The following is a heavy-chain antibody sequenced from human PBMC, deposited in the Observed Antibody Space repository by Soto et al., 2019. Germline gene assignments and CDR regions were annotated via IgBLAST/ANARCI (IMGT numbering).Heavy chain of an antibody. Sequence: SETLSLTCTVSGGSISSYYWSWIRQPPGKGLEWIGYIYYSGSTNYNPSLKSRVTISVDTSKNQFSLKLSSVTAADTAVYYCARGGRMVLQLWFDYWGQGTLVTVSS. CDR1: GGSISSYY. D-gene: IGHD5-18*01. CDR3: ARGGRMVLQLWFDY. V-gene: IGHV4-59*01. CDR2: IYYSGST. J-gene: IGHJ4*02.